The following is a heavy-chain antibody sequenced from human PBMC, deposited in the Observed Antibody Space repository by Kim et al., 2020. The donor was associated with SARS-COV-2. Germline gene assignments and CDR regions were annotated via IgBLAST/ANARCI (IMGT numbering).Heavy chain of an antibody. Sequence: GGSLRLSCAASGFTFSNYWMSWVRQAPGKGLEWVANMKQDGSEKYYVDSVEGRFTISRDNAKNSLYLQMNRLRAEDTAVYYCARDDGARTVDYWGQGTLVTVSS. J-gene: IGHJ4*02. D-gene: IGHD3-16*01. CDR1: GFTFSNYW. CDR2: MKQDGSEK. CDR3: ARDDGARTVDY. V-gene: IGHV3-7*03.